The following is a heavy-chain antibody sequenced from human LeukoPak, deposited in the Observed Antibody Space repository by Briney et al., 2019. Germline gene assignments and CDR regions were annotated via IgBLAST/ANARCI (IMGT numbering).Heavy chain of an antibody. CDR1: GDSISTYY. Sequence: SETLSLTCTVSGDSISTYYWSWIRQPPGKGLEWIVYVYYSGSTNYKPSLKSRVTISVDTSKNQFSLKLNSVTAADTAVYYCARGNTGMADFDYWGQGTLVTVSS. V-gene: IGHV4-59*01. J-gene: IGHJ4*02. D-gene: IGHD5-18*01. CDR3: ARGNTGMADFDY. CDR2: VYYSGST.